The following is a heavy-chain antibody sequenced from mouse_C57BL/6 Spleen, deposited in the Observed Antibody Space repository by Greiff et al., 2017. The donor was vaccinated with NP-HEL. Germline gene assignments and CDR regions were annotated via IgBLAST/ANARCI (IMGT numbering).Heavy chain of an antibody. J-gene: IGHJ2*01. D-gene: IGHD4-1*01. Sequence: QVQLQQPGAELVRPGTSVKLSCKASGYTFTSYWMHWGKQRPGQGLEWIGVIDPSDSYTNYNQKFKGKATLTVDTSTSTAYMQLSSLTSEDSAVYYCARRGTTGTYFDYWGQGTTLTVSS. V-gene: IGHV1-59*01. CDR3: ARRGTTGTYFDY. CDR1: GYTFTSYW. CDR2: IDPSDSYT.